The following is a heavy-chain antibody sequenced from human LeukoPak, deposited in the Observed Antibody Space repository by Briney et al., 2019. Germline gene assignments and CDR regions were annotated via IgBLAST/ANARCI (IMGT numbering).Heavy chain of an antibody. CDR2: RRYDGGNK. Sequence: GGSLRLSCGASGFTFSRYGMQWVRQAPGEGGEWVAYRRYDGGNKYYGDCVRGRFTISRANSNTTLYLQMTSLRPEDTAVYPCAKGQWELLYWGPGVLVTVS. J-gene: IGHJ4*02. V-gene: IGHV3-30*02. D-gene: IGHD1-26*01. CDR3: AKGQWELLY. CDR1: GFTFSRYG.